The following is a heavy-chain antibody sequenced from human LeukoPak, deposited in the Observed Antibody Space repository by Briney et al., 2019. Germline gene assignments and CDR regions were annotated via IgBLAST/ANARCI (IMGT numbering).Heavy chain of an antibody. D-gene: IGHD6-19*01. J-gene: IGHJ6*03. CDR3: ARGISSGTVSQWLVPGSYYYYYMDV. V-gene: IGHV4-38-2*02. CDR2: IYHSGST. Sequence: NPSETLSLTCIVSGYSISSGYYWGWIRQPPGKGLEWIGSIYHSGSTYYNPSLKSRVTISVDTSKNQFSLKLSSVTAADTAVYYCARGISSGTVSQWLVPGSYYYYYMDVWGKGTTVTISS. CDR1: GYSISSGYY.